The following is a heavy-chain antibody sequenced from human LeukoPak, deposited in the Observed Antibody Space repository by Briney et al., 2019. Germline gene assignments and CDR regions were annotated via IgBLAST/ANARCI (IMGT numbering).Heavy chain of an antibody. CDR3: ARGGFWWFDP. CDR1: GGSISSYY. D-gene: IGHD2-15*01. Sequence: SETLSLTCTVSGGSISSYYWSWIRQPPGKGLEWIGYIYYSGSTNYNPSLKSRVTISVDTSKNQFSLKLSSVTAADTAVYYCARGGFWWFDPWGQGTLVTVSS. J-gene: IGHJ5*02. V-gene: IGHV4-59*01. CDR2: IYYSGST.